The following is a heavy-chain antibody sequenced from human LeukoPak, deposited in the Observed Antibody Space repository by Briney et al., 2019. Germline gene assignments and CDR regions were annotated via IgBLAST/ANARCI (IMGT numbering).Heavy chain of an antibody. CDR2: IRQDGSEK. Sequence: GGSLRLSCAASGFTFSRYWMNWVRQAPGKGLEWVANIRQDGSEKYYVDSVKGRFTISRDNAKNSLYLQMNSLRAEDTAVYYCARYTTAGYSSGWYGPSFDYWGQGTLVTVSS. D-gene: IGHD6-19*01. J-gene: IGHJ4*02. CDR3: ARYTTAGYSSGWYGPSFDY. CDR1: GFTFSRYW. V-gene: IGHV3-7*01.